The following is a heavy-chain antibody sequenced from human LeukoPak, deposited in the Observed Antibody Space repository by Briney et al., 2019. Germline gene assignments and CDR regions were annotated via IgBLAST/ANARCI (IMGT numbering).Heavy chain of an antibody. V-gene: IGHV3-48*01. D-gene: IGHD3-22*01. CDR1: GFTFSSYS. CDR3: ARGVGDYYDSSGYYYGGDY. CDR2: ISSSSSTI. Sequence: PGGSLRLSCAASGFTFSSYSMNWVRRAPGKGLEWVSYISSSSSTIYYADSVKGRFTISRDNAKNSLYLQMNSLRAEDTAVYYCARGVGDYYDSSGYYYGGDYWGQGTLVTASS. J-gene: IGHJ4*02.